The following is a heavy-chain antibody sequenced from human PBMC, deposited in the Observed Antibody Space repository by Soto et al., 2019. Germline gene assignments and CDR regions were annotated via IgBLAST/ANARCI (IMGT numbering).Heavy chain of an antibody. CDR2: IGSGNDVTT. D-gene: IGHD1-26*01. CDR3: AKDPGGSYDY. Sequence: HPGGSLRLSCAASGFSFTNYPMGWVRQAPGKGLEWVSVIGSGNDVTTHYADSVKGRFTTSRDNSKNTLYLQMNSLRVEDTAVYYCAKDPGGSYDYWGQGILVTVSS. CDR1: GFSFTNYP. J-gene: IGHJ4*02. V-gene: IGHV3-23*01.